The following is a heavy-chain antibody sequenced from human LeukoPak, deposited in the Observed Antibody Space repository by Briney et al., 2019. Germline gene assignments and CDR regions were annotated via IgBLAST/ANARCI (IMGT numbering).Heavy chain of an antibody. CDR2: ISAYNDNT. CDR3: ARPAEFSGSYQGFPFDY. CDR1: GYTFTNYG. J-gene: IGHJ4*02. Sequence: ASVKVSCKASGYTFTNYGISWMRQAPGQGLEWMGWISAYNDNTNYAQKLQGRVTMTTDTSTSTAYMELSSLRSEDTAVYYCARPAEFSGSYQGFPFDYWGQGTLVTVSS. V-gene: IGHV1-18*01. D-gene: IGHD1-26*01.